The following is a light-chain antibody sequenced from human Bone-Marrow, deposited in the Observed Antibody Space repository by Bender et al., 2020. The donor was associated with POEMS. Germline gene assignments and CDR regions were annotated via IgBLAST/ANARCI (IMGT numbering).Light chain of an antibody. Sequence: QSALTQPASVSGSPGQSITISCTGTSSDIGNYNFVSWYQQYPGKAPKLMIYEVNKWPSGVSNRFSGSKSGNTASLTVSGLQAEDEADYYCNSYSTTGGVVFGGGTKLTVL. J-gene: IGLJ2*01. CDR2: EVN. CDR1: SSDIGNYNF. CDR3: NSYSTTGGVV. V-gene: IGLV2-14*02.